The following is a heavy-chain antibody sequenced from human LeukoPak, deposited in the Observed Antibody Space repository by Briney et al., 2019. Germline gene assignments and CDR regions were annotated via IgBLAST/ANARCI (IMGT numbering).Heavy chain of an antibody. CDR2: IRSKANSYAT. Sequence: GGSLRLSCAASGFTFSGSAMHWVRQASGKGLEWVGRIRSKANSYATAYAASVKGRFTISRDDSKNTAYLQMNSLKTEDTAVYYCTRVFYYGSGTNLDYWGQGTLVTVSS. D-gene: IGHD3-10*01. J-gene: IGHJ4*02. CDR3: TRVFYYGSGTNLDY. V-gene: IGHV3-73*01. CDR1: GFTFSGSA.